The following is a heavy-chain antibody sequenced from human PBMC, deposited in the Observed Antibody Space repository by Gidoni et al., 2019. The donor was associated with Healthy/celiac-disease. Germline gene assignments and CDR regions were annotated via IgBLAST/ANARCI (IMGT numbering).Heavy chain of an antibody. D-gene: IGHD6-13*01. CDR2: IYTSGIT. CDR1: GGSISSVSYY. V-gene: IGHV4-61*02. CDR3: ARDRGLGLIAAAGTTDY. J-gene: IGHJ4*02. Sequence: QVQLQESGPGLVKPSQTLSLTCTVSGGSISSVSYYWSWIRQPAGKGLEWIGRIYTSGITNYNPSLKSRFTISVDTSKNQFSLKLSSVTAADTAVYYCARDRGLGLIAAAGTTDYWGQGTLVTVSS.